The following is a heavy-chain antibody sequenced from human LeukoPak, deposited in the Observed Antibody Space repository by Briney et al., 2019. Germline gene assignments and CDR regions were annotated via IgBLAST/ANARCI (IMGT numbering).Heavy chain of an antibody. J-gene: IGHJ4*02. CDR1: DDSIYSNKW. D-gene: IGHD6-19*01. CDR2: ISQTGTT. Sequence: SETLSLTCAVFDDSIYSNKWWRWVRQPPGKGLEWIGEISQTGTTYYDPFLKSRTTISIDRSKNHFSLTLTSATAADTAVYFCASHMAVAGTRGFDDWGPGTLVTVSS. CDR3: ASHMAVAGTRGFDD. V-gene: IGHV4-4*02.